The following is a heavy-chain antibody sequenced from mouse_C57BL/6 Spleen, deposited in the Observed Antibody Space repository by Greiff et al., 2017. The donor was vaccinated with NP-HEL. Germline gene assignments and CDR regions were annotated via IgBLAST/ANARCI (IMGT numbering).Heavy chain of an antibody. Sequence: DVQLQESGGGLVQPGGSLKLSCAASGFTFSDYYMYWVRQTPEKRLEWVAYISNGGGSTYYPDTVKGRFTISRDNAKNTLYLQMSRLKSEDTAMYYCARPYGYDVLYAMDYWGQGTSVTVSS. CDR1: GFTFSDYY. D-gene: IGHD2-2*01. CDR2: ISNGGGST. CDR3: ARPYGYDVLYAMDY. J-gene: IGHJ4*01. V-gene: IGHV5-12*01.